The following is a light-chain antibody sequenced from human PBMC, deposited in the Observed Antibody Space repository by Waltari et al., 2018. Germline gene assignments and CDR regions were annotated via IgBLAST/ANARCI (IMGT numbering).Light chain of an antibody. CDR3: QQSYNTPLT. CDR2: AAS. J-gene: IGKJ4*01. CDR1: QGISSW. Sequence: DIQMTQSPSSVSASVGDRVTITCRASQGISSWLAWYQQKPGKAPNLLFYAASTLQSGVPSRFSGSGSGTDFTLTISSLQAEDFATYYCQQSYNTPLTFGGGTRVYIK. V-gene: IGKV1-12*01.